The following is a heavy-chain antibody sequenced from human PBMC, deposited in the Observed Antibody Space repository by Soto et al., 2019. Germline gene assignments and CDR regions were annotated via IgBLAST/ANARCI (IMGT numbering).Heavy chain of an antibody. D-gene: IGHD1-26*01. CDR1: GFSFNTYE. J-gene: IGHJ4*01. V-gene: IGHV3-48*03. CDR3: AYGGSCDY. Sequence: EVQLVESGGGLVQPGGSLRLSCAASGFSFNTYEMNWVRPAPGKGLEWVSYISTSGSTIYYADSVQGRFTISRDNGKNALYLQMNSLRAEDTAVYYCAYGGSCDYCGHGTQVTVSS. CDR2: ISTSGSTI.